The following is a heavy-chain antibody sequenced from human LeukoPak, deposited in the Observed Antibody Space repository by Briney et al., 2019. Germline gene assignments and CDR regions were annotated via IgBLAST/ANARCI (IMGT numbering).Heavy chain of an antibody. CDR1: GFTFSSYG. V-gene: IGHV3-30*18. D-gene: IGHD3-16*01. CDR2: ISYDGSNK. CDR3: AKDRRGGWFDP. Sequence: GSLRLSCAASGFTFSSYGMHWVRQAPGKGLEWVAVISYDGSNKYYADSVKGRFTISRDNSKNTLYLQMNSLRAEDTAVYYCAKDRRGGWFDPWGQGTLVTVSS. J-gene: IGHJ5*02.